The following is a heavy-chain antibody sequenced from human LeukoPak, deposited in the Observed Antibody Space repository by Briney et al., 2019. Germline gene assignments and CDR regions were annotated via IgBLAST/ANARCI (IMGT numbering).Heavy chain of an antibody. CDR3: ARRPIRRYYFDY. CDR2: IYYSGST. Sequence: SETLSLTCTVSGFSISSYYWSWLRQPPGKGLEWIGNIYYSGSTNYNPSLKSRVIISVDTSKNQFSLKLSSVTAADTAVYYCARRPIRRYYFDYWGQGTLVTVSS. V-gene: IGHV4-59*01. J-gene: IGHJ4*02. CDR1: GFSISSYY. D-gene: IGHD3-3*01.